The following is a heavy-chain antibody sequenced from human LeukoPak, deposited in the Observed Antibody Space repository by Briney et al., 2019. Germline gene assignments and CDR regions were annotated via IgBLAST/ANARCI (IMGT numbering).Heavy chain of an antibody. CDR2: IIPIFGTA. CDR1: GGTFSSYA. Sequence: SVKVSCKASGGTFSSYAISWVRQAPGQGLEWMGGIIPIFGTANYAQKFQGRVTITTDESTSTAYMELNSLRSEDTAVYYCARVADDSSGYWLYWGQGTLVTVSS. CDR3: ARVADDSSGYWLY. J-gene: IGHJ4*02. D-gene: IGHD3-22*01. V-gene: IGHV1-69*05.